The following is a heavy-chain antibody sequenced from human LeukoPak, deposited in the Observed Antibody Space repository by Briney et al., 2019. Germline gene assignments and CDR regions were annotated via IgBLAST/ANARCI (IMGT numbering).Heavy chain of an antibody. CDR1: GFTFGDYA. Sequence: PGRSLRLSCTASGFTFGDYAMSWVRQAPGKGLEWVGFIRSKAYGGTTEYAASVKGRFTISRDDSKSIAYLQMNSLKTEDTAVYYCTRDLTIFGVVNWFDPWGQGTLVTVSS. J-gene: IGHJ5*02. CDR2: IRSKAYGGTT. V-gene: IGHV3-49*04. CDR3: TRDLTIFGVVNWFDP. D-gene: IGHD3-3*01.